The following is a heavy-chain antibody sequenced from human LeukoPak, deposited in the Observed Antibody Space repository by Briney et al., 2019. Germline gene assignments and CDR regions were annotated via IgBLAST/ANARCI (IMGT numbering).Heavy chain of an antibody. CDR1: GGSFSGYY. CDR2: INHSGST. J-gene: IGHJ6*02. D-gene: IGHD3-16*01. CDR3: GGGPIFFFCSWGWYGMDV. Sequence: SETLSLTCAVYGGSFSGYYWSWIRQPPGKGLEWIGEINHSGSTNYNPSLKSRVTISVDTSKNQFSLKLSSVTAADTAVYYCGGGPIFFFCSWGWYGMDVWGQGTTVTVSS. V-gene: IGHV4-34*01.